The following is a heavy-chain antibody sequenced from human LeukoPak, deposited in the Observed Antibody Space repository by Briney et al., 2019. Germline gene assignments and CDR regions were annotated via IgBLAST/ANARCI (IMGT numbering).Heavy chain of an antibody. CDR1: GGSISSYY. Sequence: SETLSLTCTVSGGSISSYYWSWIRQPPGKGLEWIGYIYYSGSTNYNPSLKSRVTISVDTSKNQFSLKLSSVTAADTAVYYCARLGYSSSWLTYYYMDVWGKGTTVTISS. CDR2: IYYSGST. CDR3: ARLGYSSSWLTYYYMDV. J-gene: IGHJ6*03. D-gene: IGHD6-13*01. V-gene: IGHV4-59*12.